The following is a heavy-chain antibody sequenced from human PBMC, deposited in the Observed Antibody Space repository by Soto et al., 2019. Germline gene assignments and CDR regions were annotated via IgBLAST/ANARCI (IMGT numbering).Heavy chain of an antibody. D-gene: IGHD4-17*01. V-gene: IGHV4-30-4*01. J-gene: IGHJ4*02. Sequence: KPSETLSLTCTVSGGSISSGDYYWSWIRQPPGKGLEWIGYIYYSGSTYYNPSLKSRVTISVDTSKNQFSLKLSSVTAADTAVYYCASWTTVTTGYFDYWGPGTLVTVSS. CDR1: GGSISSGDYY. CDR2: IYYSGST. CDR3: ASWTTVTTGYFDY.